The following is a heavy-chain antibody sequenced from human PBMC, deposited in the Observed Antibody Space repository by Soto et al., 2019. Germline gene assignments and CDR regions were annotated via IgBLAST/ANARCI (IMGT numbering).Heavy chain of an antibody. Sequence: QVQLVQSGAEVKKPGSSVKVSCKASGGTFCRYSIAWVRQAPGQGLEWIGGIIPICDAAKYAQKFRGRVTITADESASTAYLELSSLRADDKAVYFCARILGDKAMSTGTYGLDVLGQGNTVTVSS. CDR1: GGTFCRYS. CDR3: ARILGDKAMSTGTYGLDV. D-gene: IGHD3-16*01. CDR2: IIPICDAA. J-gene: IGHJ6*02. V-gene: IGHV1-69*01.